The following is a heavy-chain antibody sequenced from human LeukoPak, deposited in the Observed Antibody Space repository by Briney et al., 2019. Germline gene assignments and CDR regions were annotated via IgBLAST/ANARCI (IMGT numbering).Heavy chain of an antibody. CDR2: IYYSGST. CDR3: ARGRGAAAPVGDYYYMDV. D-gene: IGHD6-13*01. Sequence: SETLSLTCTVSGGSISSYYWSWIRQPPGKGLEWIGNIYYSGSTNYNPSLKSRVTISVDTSKNQFSLKLSSVTAADTAVYYCARGRGAAAPVGDYYYMDVWGKGTTVTISS. J-gene: IGHJ6*03. CDR1: GGSISSYY. V-gene: IGHV4-59*01.